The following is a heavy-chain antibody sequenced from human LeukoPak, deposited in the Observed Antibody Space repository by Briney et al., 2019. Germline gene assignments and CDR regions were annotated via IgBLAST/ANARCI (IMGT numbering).Heavy chain of an antibody. D-gene: IGHD1-14*01. CDR3: ARDGITTIPPGTLGWFDP. CDR1: GGSISSYY. Sequence: PSETLSLTCTVSGGSISSYYWSWIRQPPGKGLEWIGYIYYSGSTNYNPSLKSRVTISVDTSKNQFSLKLSSVTAADTAVYYCARDGITTIPPGTLGWFDPWGQGTLVTVSS. J-gene: IGHJ5*02. CDR2: IYYSGST. V-gene: IGHV4-59*12.